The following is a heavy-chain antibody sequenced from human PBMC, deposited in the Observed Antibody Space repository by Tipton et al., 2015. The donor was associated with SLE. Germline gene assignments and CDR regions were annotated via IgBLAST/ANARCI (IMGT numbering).Heavy chain of an antibody. Sequence: QLVQSGAEVKKPGESLKISCKGSGYSFTTYWIGWVRQMPGKGLEWMGIIYPGDSDTRYSPSFQGQVTISADKSISTAYLQWSGLKASDTAMYYCARRNLGGIVGATKAFDIWGQGTMVTVSS. J-gene: IGHJ3*02. CDR1: GYSFTTYW. CDR3: ARRNLGGIVGATKAFDI. CDR2: IYPGDSDT. V-gene: IGHV5-51*03. D-gene: IGHD1-26*01.